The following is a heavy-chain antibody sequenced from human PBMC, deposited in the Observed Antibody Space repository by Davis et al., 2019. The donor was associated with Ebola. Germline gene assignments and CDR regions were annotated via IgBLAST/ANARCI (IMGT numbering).Heavy chain of an antibody. V-gene: IGHV4-59*01. Sequence: MPSETLSLTCTVSGGSISNYYWSWIRQPPGKGLEWIGYIYYSGSTTYNPSLKSRVTISVDTSQNQFSLKLTSVTAADTAVYYCATYYDFWSGHYGMDVWGQGTTVTVSS. CDR3: ATYYDFWSGHYGMDV. J-gene: IGHJ6*02. CDR2: IYYSGST. D-gene: IGHD3-3*01. CDR1: GGSISNYY.